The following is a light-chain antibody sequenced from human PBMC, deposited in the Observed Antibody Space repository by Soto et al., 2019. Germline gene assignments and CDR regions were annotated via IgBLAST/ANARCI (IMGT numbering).Light chain of an antibody. CDR2: DVS. CDR1: SSDVGDYNY. Sequence: QSVLTQPRSVSGSPGQSVTISCTGTSSDVGDYNYVSWYQQHPGKAPKLMIYDVSKRPSGVPDRFSGSKSGNTASLTISGLQAEDEADYHCCSYAGTYPYVFGTGTKLTVL. CDR3: CSYAGTYPYV. V-gene: IGLV2-11*01. J-gene: IGLJ1*01.